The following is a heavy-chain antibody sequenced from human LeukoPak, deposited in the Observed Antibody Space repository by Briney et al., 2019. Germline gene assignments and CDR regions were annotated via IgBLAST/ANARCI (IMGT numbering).Heavy chain of an antibody. D-gene: IGHD3-22*01. CDR3: ARVTHCITMIVVECYGMDV. CDR2: ISRSSSYI. V-gene: IGHV3-21*04. J-gene: IGHJ6*02. Sequence: GGSLRLSCAASGFTFDNYNMNWVRQAPGKGLEWVSSISRSSSYIYYADSVKGRFTISRDNAKNSLYLQMNSLRAEDTAVYYCARVTHCITMIVVECYGMDVWGQGTTVTVSS. CDR1: GFTFDNYN.